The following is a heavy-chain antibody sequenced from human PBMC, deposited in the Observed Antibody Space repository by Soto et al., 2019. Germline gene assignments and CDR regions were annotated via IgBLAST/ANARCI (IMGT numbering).Heavy chain of an antibody. Sequence: QVQLVQSGTEVKKPGASVKVSCKASGYTFTSYGISWVRQAPGQGLEWMAWISAYNGDTMYAQDFRGRVAMTTDTSTTTAYMEMRSLRSDDTAEYYCARDVRMWEDGDWYDDGLDVWGQGTTVTVSS. D-gene: IGHD2-21*02. CDR2: ISAYNGDT. CDR1: GYTFTSYG. J-gene: IGHJ6*02. V-gene: IGHV1-18*01. CDR3: ARDVRMWEDGDWYDDGLDV.